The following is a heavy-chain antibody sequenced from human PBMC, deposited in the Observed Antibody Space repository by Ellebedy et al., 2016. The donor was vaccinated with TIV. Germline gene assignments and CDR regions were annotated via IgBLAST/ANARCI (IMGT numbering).Heavy chain of an antibody. CDR3: ARDYFGSGGHLGY. V-gene: IGHV1-2*02. CDR1: GCSFIGYY. Sequence: AASVKVSCKASGCSFIGYYMHWVRQAPGQGLEWMGWINPNSGGTNYAQKFQDRVTMTRDTSTSTAYMELRRLRSDDTAVYYFARDYFGSGGHLGYWGQGTLVTVSS. D-gene: IGHD3-10*01. J-gene: IGHJ4*02. CDR2: INPNSGGT.